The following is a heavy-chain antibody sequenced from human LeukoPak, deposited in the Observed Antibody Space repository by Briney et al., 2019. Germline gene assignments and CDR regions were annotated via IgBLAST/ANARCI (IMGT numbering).Heavy chain of an antibody. CDR2: TYHRSRWYH. J-gene: IGHJ3*02. CDR1: GASVSSNSAT. V-gene: IGHV6-1*01. CDR3: AYSSSLMPDTYNI. Sequence: SQTLSLTCAISGASVSSNSATWDWIRQSPSGGLEWLERTYHRSRWYHDYAVSVKSRITINAETSKNQFSLQLTSVIAEDTAVYFCAYSSSLMPDTYNIWGQGTMVIVSS. D-gene: IGHD6-13*01.